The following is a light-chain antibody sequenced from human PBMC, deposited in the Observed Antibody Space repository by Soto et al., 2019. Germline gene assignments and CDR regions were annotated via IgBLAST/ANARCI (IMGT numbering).Light chain of an antibody. V-gene: IGKV1-39*01. CDR1: QRISSY. CDR2: AAS. J-gene: IGKJ5*01. CDR3: QQSYSSIT. Sequence: DIQMTQSPSSLSASVGDRVTITCRASQRISSYLNWYQQKPGKAPKLLIYAASSLQRGVPSTFSGGGSGTDFTLTISSLQPEDFATYYCQQSYSSITFGQGTRLEIK.